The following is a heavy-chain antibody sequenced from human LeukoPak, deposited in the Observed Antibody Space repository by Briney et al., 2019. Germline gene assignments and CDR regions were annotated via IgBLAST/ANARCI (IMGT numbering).Heavy chain of an antibody. J-gene: IGHJ6*03. CDR1: GFTFGIYT. CDR3: GAAYDYYSYMDV. D-gene: IGHD2-15*01. CDR2: ISGSTSTI. Sequence: GGSLRLSCAASGFTFGIYTMNWVRQAPGKGLEWVSYISGSTSTIYYADSVRGRFTVSRGNAKNLLYLQMNSLRAEDTAVYYCGAAYDYYSYMDVWGKGTSVTASS. V-gene: IGHV3-48*01.